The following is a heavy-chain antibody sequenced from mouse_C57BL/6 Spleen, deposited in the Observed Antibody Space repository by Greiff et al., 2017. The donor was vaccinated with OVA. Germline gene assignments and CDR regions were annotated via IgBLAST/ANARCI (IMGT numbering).Heavy chain of an antibody. CDR2: IYPRSGNT. Sequence: QVHVKQSGAELARPGASVKLSCKASGYTFTSYGISWVKQRTGQGLEWIGEIYPRSGNTYYNEKFKGKATLTADKSSSTAYMELRSLTSEDSAVYFCARDYYGSSYGDFDYWGQGTTLTVSS. V-gene: IGHV1-81*01. CDR1: GYTFTSYG. CDR3: ARDYYGSSYGDFDY. J-gene: IGHJ2*01. D-gene: IGHD1-1*01.